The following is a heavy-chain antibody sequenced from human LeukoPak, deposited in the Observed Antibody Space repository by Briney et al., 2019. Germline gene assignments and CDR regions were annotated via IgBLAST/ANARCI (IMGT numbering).Heavy chain of an antibody. J-gene: IGHJ4*02. D-gene: IGHD2-15*01. CDR2: ISGSGGST. V-gene: IGHV3-23*01. CDR1: GFSFDDYA. Sequence: PGGSLRLSCAASGFSFDDYAMNWVRQAPGKGLEWVSAISGSGGSTYYADSVKGRFTISRDNSKNTLYLQMNSLRAEDTAVYYCAKVQVVVGYGFDYWGQGTLVTVSS. CDR3: AKVQVVVGYGFDY.